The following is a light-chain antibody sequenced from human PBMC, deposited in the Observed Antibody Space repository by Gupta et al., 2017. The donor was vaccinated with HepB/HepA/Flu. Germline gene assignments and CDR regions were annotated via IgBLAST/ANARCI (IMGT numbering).Light chain of an antibody. J-gene: IGLJ1*01. CDR1: SSDVGDYNY. Sequence: QSALTQPASVSGSPGQPICISCTGTSSDVGDYNYISWYQQHPGKAPKLMIYDVSNRPSGVSNRFSGSKSGNTASLTISGLQAEDEADYYCNSYTSTSTFVFGTGTKVTVL. CDR3: NSYTSTSTFV. V-gene: IGLV2-14*03. CDR2: DVS.